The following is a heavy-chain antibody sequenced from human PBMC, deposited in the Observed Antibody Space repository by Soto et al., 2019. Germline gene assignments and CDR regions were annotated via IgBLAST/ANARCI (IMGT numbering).Heavy chain of an antibody. V-gene: IGHV3-64D*06. Sequence: GGSLRLSCSASGFTFSSYAMHWVRQAPGKGLEYVSAISSNGGSTYYADSVKGRFTISRDNSKNTLYLQMSSLRAEDTAVYYCVKERTVLLWFGEPWDVWGQGTTVTVSS. J-gene: IGHJ6*02. CDR3: VKERTVLLWFGEPWDV. CDR2: ISSNGGST. CDR1: GFTFSSYA. D-gene: IGHD3-10*01.